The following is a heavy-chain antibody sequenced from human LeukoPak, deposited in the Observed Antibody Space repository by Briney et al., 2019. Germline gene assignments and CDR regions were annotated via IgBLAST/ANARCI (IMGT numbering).Heavy chain of an antibody. J-gene: IGHJ2*01. Sequence: GGSLRLSCAASGFAFSSYAMSWVRQSPGKGLKWLSAIGASGGSTPYAAPAKSRFTTSRDTSTNTRYLQINTLRPQHTALYNCAKDLGYGDYPGWYFDPSGPGTPVTVSS. D-gene: IGHD4-17*01. V-gene: IGHV3-23*01. CDR3: AKDLGYGDYPGWYFDP. CDR1: GFAFSSYA. CDR2: IGASGGST.